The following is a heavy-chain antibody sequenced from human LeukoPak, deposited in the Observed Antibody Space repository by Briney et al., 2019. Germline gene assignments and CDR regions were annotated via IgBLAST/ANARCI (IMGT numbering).Heavy chain of an antibody. CDR3: ARDGTYYYDSSGYPQSSGLDY. Sequence: GGSLRLSCVVSGFTFSSYAMHWVRQAPGKGLEWVAVISYDGSNKYYADSVKGRFTISRDNSKNTLYLQMNSLRAEDTAVYYCARDGTYYYDSSGYPQSSGLDYWGQGTLVTVSS. D-gene: IGHD3-22*01. J-gene: IGHJ4*02. V-gene: IGHV3-30*04. CDR2: ISYDGSNK. CDR1: GFTFSSYA.